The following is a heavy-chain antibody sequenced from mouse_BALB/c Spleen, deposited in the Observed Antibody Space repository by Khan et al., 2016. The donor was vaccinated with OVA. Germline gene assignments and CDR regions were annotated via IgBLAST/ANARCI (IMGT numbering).Heavy chain of an antibody. J-gene: IGHJ2*01. CDR1: GYTFTDYY. Sequence: QVQLQQSGAELARPGASVKLSCKASGYTFTDYYITWVKQRTGQGLEWIGEIYRGSGNTYYNENFKGKATLTADKSSNTAYIHLSSLTSEDSAVYFCARMDTTSLDYWGQGTTLTVSS. CDR2: IYRGSGNT. D-gene: IGHD2-3*01. CDR3: ARMDTTSLDY. V-gene: IGHV1-77*01.